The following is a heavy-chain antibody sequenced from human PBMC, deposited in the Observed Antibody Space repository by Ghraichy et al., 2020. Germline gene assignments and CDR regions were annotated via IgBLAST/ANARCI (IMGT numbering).Heavy chain of an antibody. Sequence: ASVKVSCKASGYTFTRYGISWVRQAPGQGLEWMGWISANNGNTHYAQNLQGRVTMTTDTSTSTAYMELRSLRSDDTAMYYCAIIVATTRENFWGQGTLVTVSS. CDR1: GYTFTRYG. D-gene: IGHD5-12*01. CDR2: ISANNGNT. J-gene: IGHJ4*02. V-gene: IGHV1-18*01. CDR3: AIIVATTRENF.